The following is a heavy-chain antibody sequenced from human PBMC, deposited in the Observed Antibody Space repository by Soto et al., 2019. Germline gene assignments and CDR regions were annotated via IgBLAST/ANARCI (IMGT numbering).Heavy chain of an antibody. CDR3: ARGFVYYYDSSGLRDAFVI. CDR1: GYTFTSYD. V-gene: IGHV1-8*01. Sequence: ASVKVSCKASGYTFTSYDINWVRQATGQGLEWMGWMNPNSGNTGYAQKFQGRVTMTRNTSISTAYMELSSLRSEDTAVYYCARGFVYYYDSSGLRDAFVIWGQGTMVTVS. J-gene: IGHJ3*02. CDR2: MNPNSGNT. D-gene: IGHD3-22*01.